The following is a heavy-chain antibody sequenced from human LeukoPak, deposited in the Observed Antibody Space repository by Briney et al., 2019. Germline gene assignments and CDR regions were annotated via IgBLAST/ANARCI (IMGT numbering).Heavy chain of an antibody. CDR1: GGSISSGSYY. CDR3: AREDRGSGGDY. V-gene: IGHV4-61*02. D-gene: IGHD2-15*01. CDR2: IYTSGCT. J-gene: IGHJ4*02. Sequence: SETLSLTCTVSGGSISSGSYYWSWIRQPAGKGLEWIGRIYTSGCTNYNPSLKSRVTISVDTSKNQFSLKLSSVTAADTAVYYCAREDRGSGGDYWGQGTLVTVSS.